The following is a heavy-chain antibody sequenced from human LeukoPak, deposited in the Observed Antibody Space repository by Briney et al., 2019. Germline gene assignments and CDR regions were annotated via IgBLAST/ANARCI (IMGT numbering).Heavy chain of an antibody. CDR1: GFTFSSYA. J-gene: IGHJ4*02. V-gene: IGHV3-23*01. CDR2: ISGSGGST. D-gene: IGHD2-2*01. CDR3: AKDHCSSTSCRPDY. Sequence: GGSLRLSCAASGFTFSSYAMSWVRQAPGKGLEWVSAISGSGGSTYYADSVKGRFTISRDNSKNTLYLQMNSLRAEDTAVYYCAKDHCSSTSCRPDYWGQGTLVTVSS.